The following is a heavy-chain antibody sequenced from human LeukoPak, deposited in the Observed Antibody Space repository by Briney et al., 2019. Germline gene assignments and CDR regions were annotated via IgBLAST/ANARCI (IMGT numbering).Heavy chain of an antibody. D-gene: IGHD6-19*01. J-gene: IGHJ4*02. CDR3: ANWANSSDWKGPCDY. CDR2: ISGSGGRT. CDR1: GFTFSSRG. Sequence: GGSLRLSCVVSGFTFSSRGMNWVRQAPGKGLEWVSRISGSGGRTDYADSVKGRFTISRDNSKSTLYLQMNSLRAEDTAVYYCANWANSSDWKGPCDYWGQGTLVIVSS. V-gene: IGHV3-23*01.